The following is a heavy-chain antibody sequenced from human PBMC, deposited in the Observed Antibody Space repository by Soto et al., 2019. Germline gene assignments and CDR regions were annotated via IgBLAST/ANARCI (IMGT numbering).Heavy chain of an antibody. Sequence: PGGSLRLSCAASGFTFSSYAMSWVRQAPGKGLEWVSAISGSGGSTYYADSVKGRFTISRDNSKNTLYLQMNSLRAEDTAVYYCAKDFNLARDLWLLRPNWFDPWGQGTLVTVSS. V-gene: IGHV3-23*01. CDR2: ISGSGGST. D-gene: IGHD3-22*01. J-gene: IGHJ5*02. CDR3: AKDFNLARDLWLLRPNWFDP. CDR1: GFTFSSYA.